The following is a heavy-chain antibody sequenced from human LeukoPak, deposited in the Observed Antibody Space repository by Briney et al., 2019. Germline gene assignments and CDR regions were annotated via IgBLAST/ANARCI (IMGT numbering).Heavy chain of an antibody. CDR2: IHANGDT. CDR3: AGYDHSNYLAY. CDR1: SVSMSSNY. D-gene: IGHD2/OR15-2a*01. V-gene: IGHV4-4*08. Sequence: PSETLSLTRPVSSVSMSSNYWSWIRQPPGKGLEWNGLEWIGYIHANGDTKYNPSLNTRVTISLDSSRSQLSLDLRSLTAADTAPYFCAGYDHSNYLAYWGQGILVTFSS. J-gene: IGHJ4*02.